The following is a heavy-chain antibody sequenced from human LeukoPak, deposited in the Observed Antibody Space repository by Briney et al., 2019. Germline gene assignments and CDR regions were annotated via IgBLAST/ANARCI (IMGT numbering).Heavy chain of an antibody. J-gene: IGHJ5*02. CDR2: IYYSGST. D-gene: IGHD3-10*01. CDR3: ARGHRASITMVRGVAPSNWFDP. CDR1: GGSISSYY. Sequence: PSETLSLTCTVSGGSISSYYWSWIRQPPGKGLEWIGYIYYSGSTNYNPSLKSRVTISVDTSKNQFSLKLSSVTAADTAVYYCARGHRASITMVRGVAPSNWFDPWGQGTLVTVSS. V-gene: IGHV4-59*01.